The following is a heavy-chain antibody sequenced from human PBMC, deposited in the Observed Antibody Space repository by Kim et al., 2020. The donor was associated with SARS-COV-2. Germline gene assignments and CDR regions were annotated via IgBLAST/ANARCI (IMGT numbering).Heavy chain of an antibody. Sequence: ASVKVSCKASGYTFTSYDINWVRQATGQGLEWMGWMNPNSGNTGYAQKFQGRVTMTRNTSISTAYMELSSLRSEDTAVYYCARMVPMGFGELFSFGYYYGMDVWGQGTTVTVSS. D-gene: IGHD3-10*01. V-gene: IGHV1-8*01. CDR1: GYTFTSYD. J-gene: IGHJ6*02. CDR2: MNPNSGNT. CDR3: ARMVPMGFGELFSFGYYYGMDV.